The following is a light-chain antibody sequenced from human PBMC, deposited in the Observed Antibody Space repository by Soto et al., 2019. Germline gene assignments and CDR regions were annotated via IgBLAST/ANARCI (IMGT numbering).Light chain of an antibody. J-gene: IGLJ2*01. CDR2: DNN. Sequence: QSVLTQPPSVSAAPGQKVTISCSGSSSNIGSHYVSWYQHLPGTAPKLLIYDNNKRASGIPDRFSGSQSGTSATLGITGLQTGDEADYYCGTWDSSLSAVFGGGTKLTVL. V-gene: IGLV1-51*01. CDR1: SSNIGSHY. CDR3: GTWDSSLSAV.